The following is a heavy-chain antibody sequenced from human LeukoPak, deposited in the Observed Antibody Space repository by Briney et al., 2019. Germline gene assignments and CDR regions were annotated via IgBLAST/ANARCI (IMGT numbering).Heavy chain of an antibody. CDR2: IYYSGST. J-gene: IGHJ4*02. Sequence: SETLSLTCTVSGGSISSYYWSWIRQPPGKGLEWIGYIYYSGSTNYSPSLRSRATISADTSKNQFSLKLSSVTATDTAVYYCAASARLVLQESVYWGQGTLVTVSS. V-gene: IGHV4-59*08. CDR3: AASARLVLQESVY. D-gene: IGHD6-19*01. CDR1: GGSISSYY.